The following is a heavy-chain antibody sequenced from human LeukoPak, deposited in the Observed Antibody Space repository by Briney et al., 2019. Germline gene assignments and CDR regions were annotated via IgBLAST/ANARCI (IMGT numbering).Heavy chain of an antibody. Sequence: PGRSLRLSCVVSGFTFSSYGMHWVRQAPGKGLEWVALIWYDGSNKYYADSVKGRFTISRDNSKNTLYLQMNSLRAEDTAVYYCARLGAYYDYDYWGQGTLVTVSS. CDR2: IWYDGSNK. D-gene: IGHD5-12*01. J-gene: IGHJ4*02. CDR3: ARLGAYYDYDY. V-gene: IGHV3-33*01. CDR1: GFTFSSYG.